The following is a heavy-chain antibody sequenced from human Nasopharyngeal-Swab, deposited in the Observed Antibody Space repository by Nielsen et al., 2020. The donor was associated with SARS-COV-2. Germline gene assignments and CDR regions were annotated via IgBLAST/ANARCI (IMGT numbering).Heavy chain of an antibody. CDR1: GFTFSSYW. CDR2: IKQDGSEK. V-gene: IGHV3-7*01. D-gene: IGHD3-16*01. CDR3: ARDHRTPGGDYYYYGMDV. J-gene: IGHJ6*02. Sequence: GESLKISCAASGFTFSSYWMSWVRQAPGKGLEWVANIKQDGSEKYYVDSVKGRFTISRDNAKNSLYLQMNSLRAEDTAVYYCARDHRTPGGDYYYYGMDVWGQGTTVTVSS.